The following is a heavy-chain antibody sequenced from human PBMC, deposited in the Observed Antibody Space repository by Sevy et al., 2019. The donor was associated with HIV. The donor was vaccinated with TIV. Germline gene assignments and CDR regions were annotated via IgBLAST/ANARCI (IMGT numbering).Heavy chain of an antibody. V-gene: IGHV3-7*01. CDR1: GFTFSSFW. J-gene: IGHJ4*02. CDR3: AKQANWALDY. D-gene: IGHD3-16*01. CDR2: IKQDGSEK. Sequence: GGSLRLSCVVSGFTFSSFWMSWVRHAPGKGLEWVANIKQDGSEKYYVDSVKGRFTISRENAKNSLYLQMNSLRAEDAAMYYCAKQANWALDYWGQGTLVTVSS.